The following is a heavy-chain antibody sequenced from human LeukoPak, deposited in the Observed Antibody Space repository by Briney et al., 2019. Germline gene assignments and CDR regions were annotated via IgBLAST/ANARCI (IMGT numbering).Heavy chain of an antibody. CDR1: GVSVSRYW. Sequence: PGGALRLSCAASGVSVSRYWMSWGRQAPGGGVDWVPNIKRYGSEQYYVASVKGRLTLSRHTAKNSLYLQIDSLRAEDPAVYYCAGNLGYWGQGTLATVSS. CDR3: AGNLGY. J-gene: IGHJ4*02. D-gene: IGHD1-14*01. CDR2: IKRYGSEQ. V-gene: IGHV3-7*01.